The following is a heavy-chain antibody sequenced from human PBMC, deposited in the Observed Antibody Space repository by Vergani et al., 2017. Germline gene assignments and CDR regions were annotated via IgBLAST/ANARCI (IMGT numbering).Heavy chain of an antibody. Sequence: EVKLVQSGAEVKKPGATMKISCKVSGYTFTDHYMHWVKQAPGKGLEWMGLVDPEDGETIYAEKFKGRVTIAADTSTDTAHLELSSLRSENTAVYYCATPPTVTTGGMEVRGQEATVIVAS. V-gene: IGHV1-69-2*01. CDR2: VDPEDGET. D-gene: IGHD4-17*01. J-gene: IGHJ6*01. CDR3: ATPPTVTTGGMEV. CDR1: GYTFTDHY.